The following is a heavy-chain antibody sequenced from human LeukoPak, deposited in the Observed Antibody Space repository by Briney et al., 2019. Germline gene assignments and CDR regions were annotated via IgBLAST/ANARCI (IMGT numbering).Heavy chain of an antibody. CDR1: GLTFSSYG. V-gene: IGHV3-30*03. CDR2: ISYDGSNK. CDR3: ACGPSVSYNWKDFDY. Sequence: GGSLRLSFAPPGLTFSSYGMHWVRQPPGKGREWVAAISYDGSNKYYAASVKCRFTISRDNTKNTLYLQMNSLRAEDTAVYYCACGPSVSYNWKDFDYWGQGTLVTVSS. J-gene: IGHJ4*02. D-gene: IGHD1-20*01.